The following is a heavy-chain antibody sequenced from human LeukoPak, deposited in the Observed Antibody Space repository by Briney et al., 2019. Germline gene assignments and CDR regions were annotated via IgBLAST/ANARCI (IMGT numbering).Heavy chain of an antibody. CDR1: GGSISSSSYY. J-gene: IGHJ5*02. CDR2: IYYSGST. V-gene: IGHV4-39*07. Sequence: LETLSLTCTVSGGSISSSSYYWGWIRQPPGKGLEWIGSIYYSGSTYYNPSLKSRVTISVDTSKNQFSLKLSSVTAADTAVYYCARWASGSYYWFDPWGQGTLVTVSS. D-gene: IGHD1-26*01. CDR3: ARWASGSYYWFDP.